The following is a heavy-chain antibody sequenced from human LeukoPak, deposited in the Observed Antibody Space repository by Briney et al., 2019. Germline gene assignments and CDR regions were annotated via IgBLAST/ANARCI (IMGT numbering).Heavy chain of an antibody. Sequence: PGGSLRLSCAASGFTFSSYWMSWVRQAPGKGLEWVANIKQDGSEKYYVDSVKGRFTISRDNAKNSLYLQMNSLRAEDTAVYYCARSRWGGSYYFDYWGQGTLVTVSS. V-gene: IGHV3-7*01. CDR3: ARSRWGGSYYFDY. J-gene: IGHJ4*02. CDR1: GFTFSSYW. D-gene: IGHD1-26*01. CDR2: IKQDGSEK.